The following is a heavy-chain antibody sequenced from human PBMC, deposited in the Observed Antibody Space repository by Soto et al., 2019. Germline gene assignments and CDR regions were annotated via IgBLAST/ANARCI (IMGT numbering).Heavy chain of an antibody. Sequence: ASVKVSCKTSGYSFPDYSINWVRQAPGQGLEWLGWITVYNGHTNYAPSLQGRVTITTDTATSTVYMELTTLRSDDTAVYYCVRGTRSSLSYVQSWGQGTPVTVS. CDR1: GYSFPDYS. D-gene: IGHD3-16*01. V-gene: IGHV1-18*01. CDR3: VRGTRSSLSYVQS. CDR2: ITVYNGHT. J-gene: IGHJ5*02.